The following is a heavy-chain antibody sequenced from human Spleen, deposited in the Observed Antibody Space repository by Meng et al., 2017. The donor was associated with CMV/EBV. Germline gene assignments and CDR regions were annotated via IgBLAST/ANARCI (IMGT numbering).Heavy chain of an antibody. Sequence: GSLRLSCAVYGGSFSGYYWSWIRQPPGKGLEWIGEINHSGSTNYNPSLKSRVTISVDTSKNQFSLKLSPVTAADTAVHYCASVHYGSGSYCPYWGQGTLVTVSS. CDR2: INHSGST. V-gene: IGHV4-34*01. D-gene: IGHD3-10*01. CDR1: GGSFSGYY. J-gene: IGHJ4*02. CDR3: ASVHYGSGSYCPY.